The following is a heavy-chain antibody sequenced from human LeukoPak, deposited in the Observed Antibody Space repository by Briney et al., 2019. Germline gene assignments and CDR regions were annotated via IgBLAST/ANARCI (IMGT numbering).Heavy chain of an antibody. J-gene: IGHJ5*02. CDR1: GFTITSYN. CDR2: ITSGSDYI. CDR3: AREWLLWFGELPGRWFDP. Sequence: GGSLRLSCVASGFTITSYNMNWVRQAPGKGLEWVASITSGSDYIYYADSVKGRFTISRDNAKNSLYLQMNSLRAEDTAVYYCAREWLLWFGELPGRWFDPWGQGTLVTVSS. V-gene: IGHV3-21*01. D-gene: IGHD3-10*01.